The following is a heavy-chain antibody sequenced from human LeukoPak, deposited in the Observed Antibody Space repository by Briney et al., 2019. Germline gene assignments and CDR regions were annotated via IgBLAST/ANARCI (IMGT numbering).Heavy chain of an antibody. D-gene: IGHD6-19*01. Sequence: GGSLRLSCAASGFTFDDYTMHWVRQAPGKGLEWVSLISWDGGSTYYADSVKGRFTISRDNSKNTLYLQMNSLRAEDTAVYYCAKTLYNSGEVDFDYWGQGTLVTVSS. CDR3: AKTLYNSGEVDFDY. V-gene: IGHV3-43*01. CDR2: ISWDGGST. J-gene: IGHJ4*02. CDR1: GFTFDDYT.